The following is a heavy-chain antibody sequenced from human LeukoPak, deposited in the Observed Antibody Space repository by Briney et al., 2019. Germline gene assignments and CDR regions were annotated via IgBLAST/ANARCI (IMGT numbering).Heavy chain of an antibody. CDR3: ASLRVGRVSAFDY. CDR1: EYDFRAYT. Sequence: GGSLRLSCVASEYDFRAYTFTWVRQAPGKGLEYVSSISKSSALKYYSESVRGRFTISRDNAEYSLYLDMSNLGAEDTAVYYCASLRVGRVSAFDYWGQGTLVTVSS. J-gene: IGHJ4*02. D-gene: IGHD2-15*01. V-gene: IGHV3-21*01. CDR2: ISKSSALK.